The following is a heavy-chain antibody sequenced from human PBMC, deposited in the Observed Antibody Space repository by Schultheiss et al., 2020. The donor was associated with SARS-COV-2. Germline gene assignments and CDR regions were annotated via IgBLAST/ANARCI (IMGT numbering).Heavy chain of an antibody. D-gene: IGHD2-2*02. Sequence: SETLSLTCTVSGGSISSYYWSWIRQPPGKGLEWIGYIYYSGSTNYNPSLKSRVTISVDTSKNQFSLKLSSVTAADTAVYYCARAYNRYCSSTSCYTNYYYYMDVWGKGTTVTVSS. V-gene: IGHV4-59*08. CDR3: ARAYNRYCSSTSCYTNYYYYMDV. J-gene: IGHJ6*03. CDR1: GGSISSYY. CDR2: IYYSGST.